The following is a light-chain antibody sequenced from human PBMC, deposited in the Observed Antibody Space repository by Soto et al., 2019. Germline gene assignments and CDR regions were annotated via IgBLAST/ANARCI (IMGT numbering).Light chain of an antibody. J-gene: IGKJ1*01. CDR2: STS. Sequence: EIVLTQSPGTLSLSPGERATLSCRASQAVTSPLLAWYQQKPGQAPRLVIYSTSGRATGIPDRFSGSGSGTDITLTISSLEPEDSAVYYCQQYGSSPRTFGQGTKVEV. V-gene: IGKV3-20*01. CDR1: QAVTSPL. CDR3: QQYGSSPRT.